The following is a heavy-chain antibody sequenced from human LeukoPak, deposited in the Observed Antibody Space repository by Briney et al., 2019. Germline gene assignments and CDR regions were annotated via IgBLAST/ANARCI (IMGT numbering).Heavy chain of an antibody. Sequence: PSETLSLTCAVYGGSFSGYYWSWIRQPPGKGPEWIGEINHSGSTNYNLSLKSRVTISVDTSKNQFSLKLSSVTAADTAVYYCARNKVRGKYYYYGMDVWGQGTTVTVSS. D-gene: IGHD3-10*01. J-gene: IGHJ6*02. CDR2: INHSGST. CDR1: GGSFSGYY. CDR3: ARNKVRGKYYYYGMDV. V-gene: IGHV4-34*01.